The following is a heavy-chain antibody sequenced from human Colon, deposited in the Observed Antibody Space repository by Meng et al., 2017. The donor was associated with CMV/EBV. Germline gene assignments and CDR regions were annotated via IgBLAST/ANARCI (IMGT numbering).Heavy chain of an antibody. CDR3: AITHDAFDI. CDR1: GFTFDDYG. CDR2: IRFDGGET. D-gene: IGHD1-14*01. V-gene: IGHV3-30*02. Sequence: GGSLRLSCAASGFTFDDYGMSWVRQAPGTGLECVAFIRFDGGETYYADSVKGRFSISRDNSKNTVHLQMSTLRVEDTAVYYCAITHDAFDIWGHGTMVTVSS. J-gene: IGHJ3*02.